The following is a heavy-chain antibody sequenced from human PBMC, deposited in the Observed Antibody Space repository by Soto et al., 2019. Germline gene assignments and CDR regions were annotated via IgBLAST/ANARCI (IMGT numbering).Heavy chain of an antibody. CDR3: ARDPSGWYGGSTTYYGMDV. Sequence: ASVKVSCKASGYTFTSYYMHWVRQSPGQGLEWMGIINPSGGSTSYAQKFQGRVTMTRDTSTSTVYMELSSLRSEDTGVYYCARDPSGWYGGSTTYYGMDVWGQGTTVTVSS. J-gene: IGHJ6*02. CDR1: GYTFTSYY. V-gene: IGHV1-46*01. CDR2: INPSGGST. D-gene: IGHD6-19*01.